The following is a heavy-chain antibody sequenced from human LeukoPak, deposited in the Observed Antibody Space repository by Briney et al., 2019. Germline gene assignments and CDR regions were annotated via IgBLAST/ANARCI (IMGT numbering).Heavy chain of an antibody. Sequence: PGGSLRLFCAASGFTFSSYSMTWVRQAPGKGLEWVSSISSSRYIYYADSVKGRFTISRDNAKNSLLLQMDSLRAEDTAVYYCARGRGGYNWNYWGQGTLVTVSS. D-gene: IGHD5-24*01. CDR1: GFTFSSYS. CDR2: ISSSRYI. J-gene: IGHJ4*02. V-gene: IGHV3-21*01. CDR3: ARGRGGYNWNY.